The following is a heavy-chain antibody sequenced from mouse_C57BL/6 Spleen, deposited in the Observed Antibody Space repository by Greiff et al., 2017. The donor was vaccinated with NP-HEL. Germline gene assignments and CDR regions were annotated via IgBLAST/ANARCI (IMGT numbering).Heavy chain of an antibody. J-gene: IGHJ3*01. V-gene: IGHV2-2*01. CDR3: ARLYYSNYEGFAY. D-gene: IGHD2-5*01. Sequence: QVQLQQSGPGLVQPSQSLSITCTVSGFSLTSYGVHWVRQSPGKGLEWLGVIWSGGSTDYNAAFISRLSISKDNSKSQVFFKMNSLQADDTAIYYCARLYYSNYEGFAYWGQGTLVTVSA. CDR2: IWSGGST. CDR1: GFSLTSYG.